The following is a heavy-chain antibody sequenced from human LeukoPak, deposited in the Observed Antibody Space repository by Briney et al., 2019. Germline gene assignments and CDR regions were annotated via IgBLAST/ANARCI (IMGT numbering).Heavy chain of an antibody. D-gene: IGHD3-9*01. V-gene: IGHV1-46*01. J-gene: IGHJ4*02. CDR1: GYTFTSYY. CDR2: INPSGGST. CDR3: ARDWGYDILTGYYREDY. Sequence: ASVKVSCKASGYTFTSYYMHWVRQAPGQGLEWMGIINPSGGSTNYAQKFQGRVTMTRDTSTSTVYMELSSLRSEDTAVYYCARDWGYDILTGYYREDYWGQGTLVTVSS.